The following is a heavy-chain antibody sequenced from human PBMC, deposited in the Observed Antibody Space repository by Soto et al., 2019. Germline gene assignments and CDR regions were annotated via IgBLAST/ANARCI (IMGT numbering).Heavy chain of an antibody. CDR2: ISSGGSAI. V-gene: IGHV3-48*03. CDR3: ARGARLTTVTGAGCGVFDL. CDR1: GFTFSDYE. J-gene: IGHJ3*01. Sequence: VQLVESGGGLVQPGGSLRLSCAASGFTFSDYEINWVRQPPGKGLQWVSYISSGGSAIHYADSVKGRFTISRDNAKNSLYLQMSSLRAEDTAVYYCARGARLTTVTGAGCGVFDLWGQGTMVTVSS. D-gene: IGHD4-17*01.